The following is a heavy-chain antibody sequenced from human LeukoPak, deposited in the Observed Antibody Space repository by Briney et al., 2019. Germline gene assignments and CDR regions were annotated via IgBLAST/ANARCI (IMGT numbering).Heavy chain of an antibody. CDR3: ARDPSHYSSGWYKRFDY. D-gene: IGHD6-19*01. CDR1: GYTFTSHD. J-gene: IGHJ4*02. CDR2: VSGNSGDT. V-gene: IGHV1-8*01. Sequence: ASVTVSCKASGYTFTSHDINWVRQAAGQAPEWIGWVSGNSGDTGYAQKFQGRVTITRDTSASTAYMELSSLRSEDTAVYYCARDPSHYSSGWYKRFDYWGQGTLVTVSS.